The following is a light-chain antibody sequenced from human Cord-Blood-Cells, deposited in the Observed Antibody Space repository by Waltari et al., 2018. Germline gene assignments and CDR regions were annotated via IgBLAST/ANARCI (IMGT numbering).Light chain of an antibody. CDR2: DAS. V-gene: IGKV1-5*01. CDR1: QSISSW. J-gene: IGKJ1*01. Sequence: DIQMTQSPSTLSASVGDRVTITCRASQSISSWLAWYQQKPGKAPKLLIYDASSLESGVPSRFSGSGSGTEFTLTISSPQPDDFATYYCQQYNSYSVTFGQGTKVEIK. CDR3: QQYNSYSVT.